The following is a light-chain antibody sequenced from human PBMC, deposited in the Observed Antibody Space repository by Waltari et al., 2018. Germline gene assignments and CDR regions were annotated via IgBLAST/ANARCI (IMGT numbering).Light chain of an antibody. Sequence: EIVLTQSPATLSLSPGERAALSSRASQSVSSYLAWYQQKPGQAPRLLIYDAFNRATGIPARFSGSGSGTDFTLTITSLEPEDSAVYYCQHRSSWPLTFGGGTKVEI. CDR2: DAF. J-gene: IGKJ4*02. V-gene: IGKV3-11*01. CDR3: QHRSSWPLT. CDR1: QSVSSY.